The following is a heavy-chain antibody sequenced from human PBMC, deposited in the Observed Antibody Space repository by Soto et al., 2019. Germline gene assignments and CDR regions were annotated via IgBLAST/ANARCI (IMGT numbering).Heavy chain of an antibody. J-gene: IGHJ4*02. Sequence: GGSLRLSCTGSGFTFADYTMSWVRQAPGKGLEWVGLIRSEANGGTTHYAASVHGGFIISRDDSRGIAFLQMNNLKSEDTAVYYCTRVGKFDYWGQGTLVTVSS. V-gene: IGHV3-49*04. CDR2: IRSEANGGTT. CDR3: TRVGKFDY. D-gene: IGHD1-26*01. CDR1: GFTFADYT.